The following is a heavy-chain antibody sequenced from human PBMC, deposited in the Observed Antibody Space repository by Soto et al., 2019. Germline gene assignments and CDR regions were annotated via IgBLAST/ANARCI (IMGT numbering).Heavy chain of an antibody. CDR1: GFPFSSYG. V-gene: IGHV3-30*03. CDR3: AGGQYHFDY. CDR2: ISYDGSNK. Sequence: ESGGGVVQPGRSLRLSCAASGFPFSSYGMHWVRQAPGKGLDWVALISYDGSNKYYADSVKGRFTISRDNSKHTLYLQMSSLRVEDTAVYYCAGGQYHFDYCGQGTLVSVSS. D-gene: IGHD2-15*01. J-gene: IGHJ4*02.